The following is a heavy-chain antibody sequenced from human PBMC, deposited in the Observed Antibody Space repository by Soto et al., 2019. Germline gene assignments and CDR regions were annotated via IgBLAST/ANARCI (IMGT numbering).Heavy chain of an antibody. CDR3: ARVLFGRGNWFDP. J-gene: IGHJ5*02. CDR1: GGSIRSGDYY. V-gene: IGHV4-61*08. CDR2: IYYSGST. D-gene: IGHD3-3*01. Sequence: SETLSLTCTVSGGSIRSGDYYWSWIRQPPGKGLEWIGYIYYSGSTNYDPSLKSRVTISVDTSKNQFSLKLSSVTAADTAVYYCARVLFGRGNWFDPWGQGTLVTVSS.